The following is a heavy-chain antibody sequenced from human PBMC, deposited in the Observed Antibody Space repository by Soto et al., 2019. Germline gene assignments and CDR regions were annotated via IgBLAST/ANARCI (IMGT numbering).Heavy chain of an antibody. J-gene: IGHJ5*02. CDR3: AIQSSIAAAGSWFDP. CDR1: GGSISSSSYY. D-gene: IGHD6-13*01. V-gene: IGHV4-39*01. Sequence: QLQLQESGPGLVKPSETLSLTCTVSGGSISSSSYYWGWIRQPPGKGLEWIGSIYYSGSTYYNPSLKSRVTIYVDTSKTQFSLKLSSVTAADTAVYYCAIQSSIAAAGSWFDPWGQGTLLTVSS. CDR2: IYYSGST.